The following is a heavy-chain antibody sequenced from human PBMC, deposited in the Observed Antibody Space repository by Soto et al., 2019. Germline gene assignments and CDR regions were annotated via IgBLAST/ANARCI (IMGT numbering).Heavy chain of an antibody. CDR2: IVVGSGNT. Sequence: QMQLVQSGPEVKKPGTSVKVSCKASGFTFTSSAVQWVRQARGQRLEWIGWIVVGSGNTNYAQKFQERVTITRDMSTSTAYMELSSLRSEETAVYYCAAERTYCGGDWYVDWCQGTLVTVSS. D-gene: IGHD2-21*02. CDR3: AAERTYCGGDWYVD. CDR1: GFTFTSSA. J-gene: IGHJ4*02. V-gene: IGHV1-58*01.